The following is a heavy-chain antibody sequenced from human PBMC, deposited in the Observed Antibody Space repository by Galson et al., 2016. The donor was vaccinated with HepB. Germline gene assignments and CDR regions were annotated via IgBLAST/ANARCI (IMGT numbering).Heavy chain of an antibody. CDR2: IYPGDSDT. CDR1: GYGFTSYW. D-gene: IGHD6-13*01. J-gene: IGHJ6*02. CDR3: ARPEAVGTYYDYGRDV. V-gene: IGHV5-51*01. Sequence: QSGAEVKKPGESLKISCKGSGYGFTSYWIAWVRQMPGKGLEWMGIIYPGDSDTKYSPSFQGQVTISADKSISTAYLQWSSLKASDTAMYYCARPEAVGTYYDYGRDVWGQGTTVTVSS.